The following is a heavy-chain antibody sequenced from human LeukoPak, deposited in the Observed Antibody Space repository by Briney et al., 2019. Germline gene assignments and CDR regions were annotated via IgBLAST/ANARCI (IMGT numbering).Heavy chain of an antibody. V-gene: IGHV1-69*13. CDR3: ARSIWGSYDFWSGLRNFDY. D-gene: IGHD3-3*01. CDR2: IIPIFGTA. CDR1: GGTFSSYA. J-gene: IGHJ4*02. Sequence: ASVKVSCKASGGTFSSYAISWVRQAPGQGLEWMGGIIPIFGTANYAQKFQSRVTITADESTSTAYMELSSLRSEDTAVYYCARSIWGSYDFWSGLRNFDYWGQGTLVTVSS.